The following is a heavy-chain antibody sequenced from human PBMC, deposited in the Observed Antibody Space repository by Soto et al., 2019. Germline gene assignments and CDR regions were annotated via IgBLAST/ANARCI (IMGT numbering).Heavy chain of an antibody. J-gene: IGHJ6*02. CDR2: IWYDGSNK. CDR3: ARGGYYDFWSGYYNPDYYYYGMDV. Sequence: SGGSLRLSCAASGFTFSSYGMHWVRQAPGKGLEWVAVIWYDGSNKYYADSVKGRFTISRDNSKNTLYLQMNSLRAEDTAVYYCARGGYYDFWSGYYNPDYYYYGMDVWGQGTTVTVSS. CDR1: GFTFSSYG. D-gene: IGHD3-3*01. V-gene: IGHV3-33*01.